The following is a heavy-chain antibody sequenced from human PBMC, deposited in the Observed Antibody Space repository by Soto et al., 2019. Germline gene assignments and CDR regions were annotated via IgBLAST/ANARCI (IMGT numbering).Heavy chain of an antibody. CDR1: GFTVSFHY. D-gene: IGHD6-19*01. Sequence: EVQLVESGGGLVRPGGSLRLSCAASGFTVSFHYMSWVRQAPGQGLEWVSVIYSSGSIYYADSVRGRFTISRHNSENTLYLQMNSLGPEDTAIYYCAFSSSGWNPEWGFDYWGQGTLVTVSS. J-gene: IGHJ4*02. CDR3: AFSSSGWNPEWGFDY. V-gene: IGHV3-53*04. CDR2: IYSSGSI.